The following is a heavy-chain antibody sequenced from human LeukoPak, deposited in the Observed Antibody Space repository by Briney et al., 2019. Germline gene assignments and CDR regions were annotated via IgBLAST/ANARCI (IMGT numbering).Heavy chain of an antibody. CDR1: GFTFSSYS. CDR3: ARGRIQLWFYY. J-gene: IGHJ4*02. CDR2: IGSSSSTI. V-gene: IGHV3-48*04. D-gene: IGHD5-18*01. Sequence: GGSLRLSCAASGFTFSSYSMNWVRQAPGKGLEWVSYIGSSSSTIYYADSVKGRFTISRDNAKNSLYLQMNSLRAEDTAVYYCARGRIQLWFYYWGQGTLVTVSS.